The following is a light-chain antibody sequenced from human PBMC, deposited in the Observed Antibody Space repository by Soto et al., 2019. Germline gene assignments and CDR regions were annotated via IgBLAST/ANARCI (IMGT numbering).Light chain of an antibody. CDR2: EDN. V-gene: IGLV6-57*02. Sequence: NFMLTQPHSVSESPGKTVTISCTGSSGSIASNYVQWYQQRPGSAPTTVIYEDNQRPSGVPDRFSGSIDSSSNSASLTISGLKTEDEADYYCQSYDISNWVFGGGTKLTVL. J-gene: IGLJ3*02. CDR3: QSYDISNWV. CDR1: SGSIASNY.